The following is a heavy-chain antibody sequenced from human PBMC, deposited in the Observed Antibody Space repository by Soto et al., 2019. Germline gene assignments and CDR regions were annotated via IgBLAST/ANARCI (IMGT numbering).Heavy chain of an antibody. V-gene: IGHV1-69*13. CDR2: IVPIFSTT. D-gene: IGHD6-13*01. CDR1: GDTFSNYA. J-gene: IGHJ3*02. Sequence: SVKVSCKVSGDTFSNYAINWVRQAPGQGLEWMGAIVPIFSTTNYAQKFQGRVTITADESTITAYMELSSLRSDDTATYYCAREAAAAGTFREDVFDIWGQGTMVTVSS. CDR3: AREAAAAGTFREDVFDI.